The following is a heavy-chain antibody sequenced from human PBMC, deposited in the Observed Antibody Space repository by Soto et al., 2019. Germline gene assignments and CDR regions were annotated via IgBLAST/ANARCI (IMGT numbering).Heavy chain of an antibody. CDR2: IYWDDDK. D-gene: IGHD2-21*02. CDR3: VRDLCDPPHYYFGLDL. CDR1: GFSLNTKGVG. V-gene: IGHV2-5*02. J-gene: IGHJ6*02. Sequence: QITLKESGPTLVKPTQTLTLTCTFSGFSLNTKGVGLGWIRQPPGKALECLAFIYWDDDKRYSPSLKTRLTITKDTYTNQVVLTRPTLDPLDTATYSGVRDLCDPPHYYFGLDLWGLGTTVTVSS.